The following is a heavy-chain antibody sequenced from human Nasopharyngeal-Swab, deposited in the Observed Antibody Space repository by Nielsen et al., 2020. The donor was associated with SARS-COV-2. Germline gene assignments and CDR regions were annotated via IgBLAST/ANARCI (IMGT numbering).Heavy chain of an antibody. CDR3: ARGAVMSDSSEYYYYYYGMDV. D-gene: IGHD3-22*01. Sequence: GGSLRLSCAASGFTFSSYWMHWVRQAPGKGLVWVSRINSDGSSTSYADSVKGRFTISRDNAKNTLYLQMNSLRAEDTAVYYCARGAVMSDSSEYYYYYYGMDVWGQGTTVTVSS. V-gene: IGHV3-74*01. CDR2: INSDGSST. CDR1: GFTFSSYW. J-gene: IGHJ6*02.